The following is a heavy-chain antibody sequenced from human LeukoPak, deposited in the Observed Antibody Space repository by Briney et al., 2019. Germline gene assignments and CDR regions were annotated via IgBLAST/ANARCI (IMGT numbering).Heavy chain of an antibody. CDR1: GYTFTAYY. Sequence: ASVNVSCKTSGYTFTAYYIHWVRQAPGQGLEWLGWINPNNAATKLTQKCQGRVTMTRDTSISTASMELTRLRSDDTAVYYCARDWSVVPGGARDYHYYYMDVWGTGTTVTVSS. V-gene: IGHV1-2*02. CDR3: ARDWSVVPGGARDYHYYYMDV. CDR2: INPNNAAT. J-gene: IGHJ6*03. D-gene: IGHD2-21*01.